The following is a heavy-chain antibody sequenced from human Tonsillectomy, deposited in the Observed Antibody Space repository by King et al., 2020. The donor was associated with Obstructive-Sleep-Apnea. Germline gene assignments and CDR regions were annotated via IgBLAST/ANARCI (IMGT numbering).Heavy chain of an antibody. CDR2: IYYSGST. CDR1: GGSISSSSYY. CDR3: ARSITKIAAAGTLIWFDP. V-gene: IGHV4-39*01. D-gene: IGHD6-13*01. Sequence: QLQESGPGLVKPSETLSLTCTVSGGSISSSSYYWGGVRQPPGKGLEWFGSIYYSGSTYYNPSLKSRVTISVDPSKNQFSLKLSFVTAADTAVYYCARSITKIAAAGTLIWFDPWGQGTLVTVSS. J-gene: IGHJ5*02.